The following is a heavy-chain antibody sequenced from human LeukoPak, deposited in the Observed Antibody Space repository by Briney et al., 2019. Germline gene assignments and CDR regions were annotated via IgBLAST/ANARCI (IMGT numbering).Heavy chain of an antibody. Sequence: GASVKVSCKVSGYTLTELSMHWVRQAPGKGLEWMGGFDPEDGETIYAQKFQGRVTMTEDTSTDTAYMELRSLRSDDTAVYYCARGPQLLWFGEGGQYFDYWGQGTLVTVSS. J-gene: IGHJ4*02. CDR3: ARGPQLLWFGEGGQYFDY. V-gene: IGHV1-24*01. CDR2: FDPEDGET. CDR1: GYTLTELS. D-gene: IGHD3-10*01.